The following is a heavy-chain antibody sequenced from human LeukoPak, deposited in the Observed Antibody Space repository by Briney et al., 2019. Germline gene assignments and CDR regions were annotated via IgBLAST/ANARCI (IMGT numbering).Heavy chain of an antibody. D-gene: IGHD2-15*01. CDR1: GFTFSSYA. J-gene: IGHJ4*02. Sequence: GGSLRLSCAASGFTFSSYAMSWVRQAPGKGLEWVSAISGSGGSTYYADSVKGRFTISRDNSKNTLYLQMNSLRAEDTAVYYCAEGSTGHREGGYFDYWGQGTLVTVSS. CDR2: ISGSGGST. V-gene: IGHV3-23*01. CDR3: AEGSTGHREGGYFDY.